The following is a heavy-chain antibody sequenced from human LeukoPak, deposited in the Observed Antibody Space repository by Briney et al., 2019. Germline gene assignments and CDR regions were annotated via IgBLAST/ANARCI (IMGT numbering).Heavy chain of an antibody. CDR3: AKSWGILSSSWYLSFDS. CDR1: GFTIRIYG. D-gene: IGHD6-13*01. J-gene: IGHJ4*02. CDR2: ISNTGGGT. Sequence: PGTSLRPSCAVSGFTIRIYGMHWVRQAPGKGLEWVSTISNTGGGTYYAGSVKGRFTISRDNSKNTLYLQMNSLRADESAVYYCAKSWGILSSSWYLSFDSWGQGIPVTVSS. V-gene: IGHV3-23*01.